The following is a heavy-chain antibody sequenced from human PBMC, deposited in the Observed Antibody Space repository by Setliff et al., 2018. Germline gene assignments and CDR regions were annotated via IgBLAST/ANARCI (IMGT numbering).Heavy chain of an antibody. J-gene: IGHJ5*02. V-gene: IGHV7-4-1*02. CDR1: GYTFRSYA. D-gene: IGHD2-2*01. Sequence: ASVKVSCKASGYTFRSYAMNWVRQAPGQGLECMGWINTNTGNPTYAQDFTGRFVFSLDTSFSTAYLQISSLKAEDTAVYYCARDLGYCSTTSCHGDCFDPWGQGTLVTVSS. CDR3: ARDLGYCSTTSCHGDCFDP. CDR2: INTNTGNP.